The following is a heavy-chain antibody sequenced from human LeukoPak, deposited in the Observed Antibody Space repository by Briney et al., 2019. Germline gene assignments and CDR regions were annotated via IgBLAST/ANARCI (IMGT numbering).Heavy chain of an antibody. J-gene: IGHJ4*02. Sequence: PSETLSLTCAVYGGSFSGYYWSWIRQPPGKGLEWIGEINHSGSTNYNPSLKSRVTISVDTSKNQFSLKLSSVTAADTAVYYCARVAVGAPYFDYWGQGTLVTVS. CDR2: INHSGST. V-gene: IGHV4-34*01. CDR1: GGSFSGYY. CDR3: ARVAVGAPYFDY. D-gene: IGHD1-26*01.